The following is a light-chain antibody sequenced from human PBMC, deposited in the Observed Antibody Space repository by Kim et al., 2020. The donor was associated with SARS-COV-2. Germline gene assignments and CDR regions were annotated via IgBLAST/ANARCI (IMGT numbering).Light chain of an antibody. V-gene: IGKV3-20*01. Sequence: PGERATLSTRASQSVSSSYLAWYQQKPGQAPRLLIYGASSRATGIPDRFSGSGSGTDFTLTISRLEPEDFAVYYCQQYGSSPRTFGQGTKVDIK. CDR3: QQYGSSPRT. CDR2: GAS. CDR1: QSVSSSY. J-gene: IGKJ1*01.